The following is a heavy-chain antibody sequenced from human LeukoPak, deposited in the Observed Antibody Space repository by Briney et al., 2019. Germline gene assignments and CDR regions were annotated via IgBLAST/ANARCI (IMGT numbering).Heavy chain of an antibody. CDR1: GGSFSGYY. CDR3: ARGHHNWYNYDTSGYSPDAFDI. Sequence: SETLSLTCAVYGGSFSGYYWSWIRQPPGRGLEWIREINHSGSTNYNPSLKSRVTISVDTSKNQFSLKLSSVTAADTAVYYGARGHHNWYNYDTSGYSPDAFDIWGQGTMVTVSS. V-gene: IGHV4-34*01. J-gene: IGHJ3*02. D-gene: IGHD3-22*01. CDR2: INHSGST.